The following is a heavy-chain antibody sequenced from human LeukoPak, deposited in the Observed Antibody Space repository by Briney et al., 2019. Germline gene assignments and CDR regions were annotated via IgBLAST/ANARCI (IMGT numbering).Heavy chain of an antibody. D-gene: IGHD3-10*01. CDR3: ARDGPAYGSGSPYYFDY. CDR2: IYYSRTT. V-gene: IGHV4-59*11. Sequence: PSETLSLTCAVSGGSISSHYWSWIRQPPGKGLEWIGFIYYSRTTSYNPSLTSRVTISVDTSKNQLSLKLSSVTAADTAVYYCARDGPAYGSGSPYYFDYWGQGTLVTVSS. CDR1: GGSISSHY. J-gene: IGHJ4*02.